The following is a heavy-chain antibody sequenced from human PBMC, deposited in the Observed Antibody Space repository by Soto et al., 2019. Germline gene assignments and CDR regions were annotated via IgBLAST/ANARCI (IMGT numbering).Heavy chain of an antibody. D-gene: IGHD1-26*01. Sequence: LSLTCTVSGGPISGHYWSWVRQPLGKGLEWIGCIHYTGSTDYNPSLKSRVTISVDTSHNQFSLNLISVTAADTAVYYCARYTGSYYYYWGQGTLVTVSS. CDR3: ARYTGSYYYY. CDR2: IHYTGST. J-gene: IGHJ4*02. CDR1: GGPISGHY. V-gene: IGHV4-59*11.